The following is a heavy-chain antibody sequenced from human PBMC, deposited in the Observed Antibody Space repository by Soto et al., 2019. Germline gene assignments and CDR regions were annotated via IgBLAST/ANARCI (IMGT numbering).Heavy chain of an antibody. CDR2: IIPIFGTA. CDR1: GGTFSSYA. Sequence: GASVKVSCKASGGTFSSYAISWVRQAPGQGLEWMGGIIPIFGTANYAQKFQGRVTITADESTSTAYMELSSLRSEVTAVYYCARDPYYYDSSGYYLIAPYYYYGMDVWGQGTTVTVSS. J-gene: IGHJ6*02. D-gene: IGHD3-22*01. V-gene: IGHV1-69*13. CDR3: ARDPYYYDSSGYYLIAPYYYYGMDV.